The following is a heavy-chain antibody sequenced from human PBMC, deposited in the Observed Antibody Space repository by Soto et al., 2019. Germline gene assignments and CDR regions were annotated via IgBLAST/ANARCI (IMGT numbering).Heavy chain of an antibody. J-gene: IGHJ4*02. Sequence: WTWLRQSPEKGLEWIGEVNHSGTTYYNPSLKTRVTISVHTPKNQFSLKMSSVTAADTAEYYCARGIGYCSSINCYSSRRLRFDSWGQGTLVTVSS. D-gene: IGHD2-2*01. CDR2: VNHSGTT. CDR3: ARGIGYCSSINCYSSRRLRFDS. V-gene: IGHV4-34*01.